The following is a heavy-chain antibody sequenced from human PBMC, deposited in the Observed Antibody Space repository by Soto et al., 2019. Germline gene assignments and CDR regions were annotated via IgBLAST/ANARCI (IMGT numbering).Heavy chain of an antibody. CDR1: GFTFRSYG. Sequence: QPGGSLRLSCAASGFTFRSYGLHWVRQAPGKGLEWVAVISYDGINKYYADSVKGRFTISRDNSKNTLYLQMDSLRPEDTAVYYCAKDRRYCSGGNCIDYWGQGALVTVSS. J-gene: IGHJ4*02. D-gene: IGHD2-15*01. CDR3: AKDRRYCSGGNCIDY. V-gene: IGHV3-30*18. CDR2: ISYDGINK.